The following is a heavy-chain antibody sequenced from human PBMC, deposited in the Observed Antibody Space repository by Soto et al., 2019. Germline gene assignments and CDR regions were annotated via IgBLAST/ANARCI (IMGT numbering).Heavy chain of an antibody. Sequence: XXTLSLPCTVAGGSINQYYCPCIPQPPGKGLQWMSYIYHSGTTTNSNPPLKRRVTLTVDTSTNQFSLELSSVTAADTAVYYCARLGGSYDVPHFDYWAQGTLVNVAS. CDR3: ARLGGSYDVPHFDY. CDR2: IYHSGTT. J-gene: IGHJ4*02. CDR1: GGSINQYY. V-gene: IGHV4-59*08. D-gene: IGHD1-26*01.